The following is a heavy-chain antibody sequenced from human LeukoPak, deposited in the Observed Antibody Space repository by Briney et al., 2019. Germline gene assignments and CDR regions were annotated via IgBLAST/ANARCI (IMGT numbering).Heavy chain of an antibody. V-gene: IGHV1-24*01. D-gene: IGHD2-15*01. CDR2: FDPEDGET. CDR3: ARDPRLGYCSGGSCYLDY. J-gene: IGHJ4*02. CDR1: GYTLTELS. Sequence: EASVKVSCKVSGYTLTELSMHWVRQAPGKGLEWMGGFDPEDGETIYAQKFQGRVTMTRDTSTSTVYMELSSLRSEDTAVYYCARDPRLGYCSGGSCYLDYWGQGTLVTVSS.